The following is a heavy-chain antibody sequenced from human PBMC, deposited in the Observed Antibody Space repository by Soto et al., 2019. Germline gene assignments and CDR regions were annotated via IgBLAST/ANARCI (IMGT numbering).Heavy chain of an antibody. CDR3: ARGGKQLVDY. CDR1: GFTFSSYW. D-gene: IGHD6-13*01. V-gene: IGHV3-7*01. CDR2: IKQDGSEK. Sequence: GGSLRLSCAAPGFTFSSYWMSWVRQAPGKGLEWVANIKQDGSEKYYVDYVKGRFTISRDNAKNSLYLQMNSLRAEDTAVYYCARGGKQLVDYWGQGTLVTVSS. J-gene: IGHJ4*02.